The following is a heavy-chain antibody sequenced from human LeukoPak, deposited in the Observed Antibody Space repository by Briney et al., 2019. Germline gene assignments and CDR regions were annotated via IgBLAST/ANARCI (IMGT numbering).Heavy chain of an antibody. CDR2: IKQDGSEK. J-gene: IGHJ6*03. CDR1: GFTFSSYW. Sequence: GGSLRLSCAASGFTFSSYWMSWVRQAPGKGLEWVANIKQDGSEKYYVDSVKGRFTTSRDNAKNSLYLQMNSLRAEDTAVYYCARDHGSGWYYYYYYYMDVWGKGTTVTVSS. CDR3: ARDHGSGWYYYYYYYMDV. V-gene: IGHV3-7*01. D-gene: IGHD6-19*01.